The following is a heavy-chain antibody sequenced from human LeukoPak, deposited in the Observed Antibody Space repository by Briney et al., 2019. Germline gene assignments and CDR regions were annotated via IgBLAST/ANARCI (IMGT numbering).Heavy chain of an antibody. CDR3: VRDTSGSARYEEDY. V-gene: IGHV1-2*02. J-gene: IGHJ4*02. CDR2: INPDTGVT. Sequence: GASVKVSCKASGYTFTDYYMHWVRQAPGQGPEWMGWINPDTGVTKYAQNFQGRVTMTRDTSISTAYMDLSRLRSDDTAVFYCVRDTSGSARYEEDYWGQGTLVTVSS. D-gene: IGHD6-19*01. CDR1: GYTFTDYY.